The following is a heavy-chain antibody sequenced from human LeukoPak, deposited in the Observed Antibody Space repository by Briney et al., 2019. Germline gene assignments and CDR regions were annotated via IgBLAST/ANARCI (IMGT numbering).Heavy chain of an antibody. V-gene: IGHV3-23*01. J-gene: IGHJ4*02. CDR1: GFTFDDYT. Sequence: GGSLRLSCAASGFTFDDYTMHWVRQAPGKGLEWVSAISGSGGSTYYADSVKGRFTISRDNSKNTLYLQMNSLRAEDTAVYYCAKRSQGHFDYWGQGTLVTVSS. CDR2: ISGSGGST. CDR3: AKRSQGHFDY.